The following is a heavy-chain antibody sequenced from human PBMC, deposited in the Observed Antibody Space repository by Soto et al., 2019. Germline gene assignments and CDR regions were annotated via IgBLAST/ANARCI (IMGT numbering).Heavy chain of an antibody. CDR3: ARGGIAAAGYAEYFQH. V-gene: IGHV3-11*05. J-gene: IGHJ1*01. CDR1: GFTFSDYY. CDR2: ISSSSSYT. D-gene: IGHD6-13*01. Sequence: QVQLVESGGGLVKPGGSLRLSCAASGFTFSDYYMSWIRQAPGKGLEWVSYISSSSSYTNYADSVKGRFTISRDNAKNSLYPQMNSLRAEDTAVYYCARGGIAAAGYAEYFQHWGQGTLVTVSS.